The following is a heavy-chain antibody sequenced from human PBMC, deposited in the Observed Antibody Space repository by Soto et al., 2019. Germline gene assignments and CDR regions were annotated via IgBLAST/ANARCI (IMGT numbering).Heavy chain of an antibody. J-gene: IGHJ2*01. CDR3: AGDGRDCSGGSCYNWYFDL. V-gene: IGHV1-3*01. CDR2: INAGNGNT. D-gene: IGHD2-15*01. CDR1: GYTFTSYA. Sequence: QVQLVQSGAEVKKPGASVKVSCKASGYTFTSYAMHWVRQAPGQRLEWMGWINAGNGNTKYSQKFQGRVTITRDTSESTAYMELSSLRSEDTAVYYCAGDGRDCSGGSCYNWYFDLWGRGTLVTVSS.